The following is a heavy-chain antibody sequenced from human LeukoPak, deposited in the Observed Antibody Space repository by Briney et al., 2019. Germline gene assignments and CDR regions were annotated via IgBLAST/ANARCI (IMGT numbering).Heavy chain of an antibody. CDR1: GGTFSSYA. V-gene: IGHV1-69*13. D-gene: IGHD5-18*01. J-gene: IGHJ4*02. CDR3: ARQRGYSYGTQGEADY. CDR2: IIPIFGTA. Sequence: SVKVSCKXSGGTFSSYAISWVRQAPGQGLEWMGGIIPIFGTANYSQKFQGRVTITADESTSTAYMELSSLRSEDTAVYYCARQRGYSYGTQGEADYWGQGTLVTVSS.